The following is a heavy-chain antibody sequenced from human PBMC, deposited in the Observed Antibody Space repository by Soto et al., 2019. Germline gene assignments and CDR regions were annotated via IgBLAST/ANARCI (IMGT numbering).Heavy chain of an antibody. Sequence: PSETLSLTCTVSGGSISSYYWSWIRQPPGKGLEWIGYIYYSGSTNYNPSLKSRVTISVDTSKNQFSLKLSSVTAADTAVYYCARALGYSYGNWFDPWGQGTLVTVSS. V-gene: IGHV4-59*01. CDR1: GGSISSYY. J-gene: IGHJ5*02. CDR2: IYYSGST. CDR3: ARALGYSYGNWFDP. D-gene: IGHD5-18*01.